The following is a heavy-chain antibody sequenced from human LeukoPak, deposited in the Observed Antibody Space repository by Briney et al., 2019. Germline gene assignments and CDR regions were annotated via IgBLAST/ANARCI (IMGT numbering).Heavy chain of an antibody. CDR1: GASISSYY. J-gene: IGHJ4*02. CDR2: IFYSGTT. V-gene: IGHV4-59*01. Sequence: ASETLSLTCSVSGASISSYYWSWIRQPPGKELEWIGYIFYSGTTKYNPSLKSRVTISADMSRDQFFLQLTSVTAADTAVYYCAREDISAPLDYWGQGLLVTVSS. D-gene: IGHD6-6*01. CDR3: AREDISAPLDY.